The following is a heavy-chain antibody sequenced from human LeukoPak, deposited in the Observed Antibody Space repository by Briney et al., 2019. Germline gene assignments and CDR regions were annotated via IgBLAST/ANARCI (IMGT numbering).Heavy chain of an antibody. CDR2: IIPIFGTA. V-gene: IGHV1-69*05. J-gene: IGHJ4*02. CDR1: GGTFSSYA. Sequence: SVKVSCKASGGTFSSYAISWVRQAPGQGLEWMGGIIPIFGTANYARKFQGRVAITTDESTSTAYMELSSLRSEDTAVYYCARVKHTYYYDSSGYLDWGQGTLVTVSS. D-gene: IGHD3-22*01. CDR3: ARVKHTYYYDSSGYLD.